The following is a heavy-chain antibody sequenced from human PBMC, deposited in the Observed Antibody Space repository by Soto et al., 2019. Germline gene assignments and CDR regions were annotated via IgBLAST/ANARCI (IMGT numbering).Heavy chain of an antibody. J-gene: IGHJ6*02. CDR3: AKNNDSAIEA. CDR2: RFHSGST. D-gene: IGHD1-20*01. Sequence: QVQLQESGPGLVKPSGTLSLTCVVSGASISDSHWWTWVRQPPGKGLEWIGERFHSGSTNYNPTLNPQVTISIDKSRDPFSLNLNSVTAADTAVYYCAKNNDSAIEAWGQGTTVTVSS. CDR1: GASISDSHW. V-gene: IGHV4-4*02.